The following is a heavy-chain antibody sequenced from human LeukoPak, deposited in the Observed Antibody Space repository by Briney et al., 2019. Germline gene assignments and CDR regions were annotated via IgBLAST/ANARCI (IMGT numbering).Heavy chain of an antibody. D-gene: IGHD2-15*01. CDR2: ISYDGSNK. J-gene: IGHJ4*02. CDR3: ARRVGSGLFDY. Sequence: GGYLRLSCAASGFTFSSYAMHWVRQAPGKGLEWVAVISYDGSNKYYADSVKGRFTISRDNSKNTLYLQMNSLRAEDTAVYYCARRVGSGLFDYWGQGTLVTVSS. V-gene: IGHV3-30-3*01. CDR1: GFTFSSYA.